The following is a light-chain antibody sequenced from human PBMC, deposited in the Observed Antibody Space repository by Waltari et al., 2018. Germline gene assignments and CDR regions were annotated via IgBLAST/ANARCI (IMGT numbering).Light chain of an antibody. V-gene: IGLV4-69*01. J-gene: IGLJ3*02. CDR2: VNSDGSH. CDR1: SGHSSNL. Sequence: QLVLTQSPSASASLGPSAKLTCTLSSGHSSNLIAWPQQQPGKGPRYLMKVNSDGSHRKGDEIPDRFSGSSSGAERYLTISSLQSEDEADYYCETGGHGTWVFGGGTKLTVL. CDR3: ETGGHGTWV.